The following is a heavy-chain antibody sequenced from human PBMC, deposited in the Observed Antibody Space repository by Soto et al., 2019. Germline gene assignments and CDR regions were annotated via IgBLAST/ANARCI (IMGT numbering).Heavy chain of an antibody. CDR2: ISSTTNYI. CDR1: GFTFTRYS. CDR3: ARESEDLTSNFDY. Sequence: EVQLVESGGGLVKPGGSLRLSCAASGFTFTRYSMKWVRQAPGKGLEWVSSISSTTNYIYYADSMKGRFTVSRDNAKNSLYLEMNSLSAEDTALYYCARESEDLTSNFDYWGQGTLVTVSS. V-gene: IGHV3-21*01. J-gene: IGHJ4*02.